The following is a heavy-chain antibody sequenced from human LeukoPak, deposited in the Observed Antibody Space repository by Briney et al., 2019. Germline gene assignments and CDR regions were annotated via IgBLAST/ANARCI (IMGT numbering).Heavy chain of an antibody. CDR1: GFTFSSYG. CDR2: ISGSGGST. J-gene: IGHJ3*02. CDR3: AKVRCQGRTSCPQDHDAFDI. V-gene: IGHV3-23*01. Sequence: PSGGSLRLSCAASGFTFSSYGMSWVRQAPGKGLEWVSAISGSGGSTYYADSVKGRFTISRDNSKSTLYLQMNSLRAEDTAVYYCAKVRCQGRTSCPQDHDAFDIWGQGTMVTVSS. D-gene: IGHD2-2*01.